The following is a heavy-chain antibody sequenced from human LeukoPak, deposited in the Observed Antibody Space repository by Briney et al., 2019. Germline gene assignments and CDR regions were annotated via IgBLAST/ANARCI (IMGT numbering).Heavy chain of an antibody. CDR3: ARAPTYYYDSSGYGYYFDY. D-gene: IGHD3-22*01. J-gene: IGHJ4*02. V-gene: IGHV3-23*01. CDR1: GFTFSSYA. CDR2: ISGSGGST. Sequence: GGSLRLSCAASGFTFSSYAMSWVRQAPGKGLEWVSAISGSGGSTYYADSVKGRFTISRDNSKNTLYLQMNSLRAEDTAVYYCARAPTYYYDSSGYGYYFDYWGQGTLVTVSS.